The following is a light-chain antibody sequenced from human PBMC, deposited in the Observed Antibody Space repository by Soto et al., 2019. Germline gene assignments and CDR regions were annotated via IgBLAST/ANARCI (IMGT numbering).Light chain of an antibody. J-gene: IGLJ1*01. V-gene: IGLV2-8*01. CDR1: SSDVGGYNS. CDR3: SSYAGSPYV. Sequence: QSALTQPPSASGSPPHSVTIPCTGTSSDVGGYNSVSWYQQHPGKAPKLLIYEVTKRPSGVPDRFSGSRSGNTASLTVSGLQAEDEADYYCSSYAGSPYVFGAGTKLTVL. CDR2: EVT.